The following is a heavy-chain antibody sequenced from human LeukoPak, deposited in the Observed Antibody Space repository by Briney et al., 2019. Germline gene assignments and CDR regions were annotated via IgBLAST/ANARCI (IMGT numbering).Heavy chain of an antibody. D-gene: IGHD3-9*01. J-gene: IGHJ6*01. CDR3: ARDYDILTGYAYYYYGMDV. Sequence: PGGSLRLSCAASGFTFSRYSMNWVRQAPGKGLEWVSNIRSSSSTINYADSVKGRFTISRDNAKNSLYLQRNSLRDEGTAVYYCARDYDILTGYAYYYYGMDVWGEGATGTVSS. V-gene: IGHV3-48*02. CDR2: IRSSSSTI. CDR1: GFTFSRYS.